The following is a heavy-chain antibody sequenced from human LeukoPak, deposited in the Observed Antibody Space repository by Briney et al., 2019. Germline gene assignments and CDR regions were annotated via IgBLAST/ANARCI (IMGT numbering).Heavy chain of an antibody. CDR3: ARNVRPMVRGVPPPIDY. D-gene: IGHD3-10*01. CDR1: GYTFTGYY. CDR2: INPNSGGT. J-gene: IGHJ4*02. V-gene: IGHV1-2*02. Sequence: VASVKVSCKASGYTFTGYYMHWVRQAPGQGLEWMGWINPNSGGTNYAQKFQGRVTMTRDTSISTAYMELSRLRSDDTAVYYCARNVRPMVRGVPPPIDYWGQGTLVTVSS.